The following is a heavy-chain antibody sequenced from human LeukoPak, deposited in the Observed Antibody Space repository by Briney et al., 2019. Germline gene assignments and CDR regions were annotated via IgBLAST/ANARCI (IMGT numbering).Heavy chain of an antibody. Sequence: GGSLRLSCAASGFTFSSYAMSWVRQAPGKGLEWVSAISGSGGSTYYADSVKGRFTISRDNSKNTLYLQMNSLRAEDTAVYYCAKDLFCNSASCYAADWGQGTLVTVSS. J-gene: IGHJ4*02. D-gene: IGHD2-2*01. CDR2: ISGSGGST. CDR3: AKDLFCNSASCYAAD. V-gene: IGHV3-23*01. CDR1: GFTFSSYA.